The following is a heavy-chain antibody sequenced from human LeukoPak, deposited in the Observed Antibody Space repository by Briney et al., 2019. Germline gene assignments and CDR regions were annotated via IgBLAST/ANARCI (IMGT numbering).Heavy chain of an antibody. CDR3: ARDIYYDSSGYYGSAY. CDR1: GFTFSDYY. J-gene: IGHJ4*02. D-gene: IGHD3-22*01. Sequence: GGSLRLSCAASGFTFSDYYMSWIRQAPGKGLEWVSYISSSSSTIYYADSVKGRFTISRDNAKNSLYLQMNSLRAEDTAVYYCARDIYYDSSGYYGSAYWGQGTLVTVSS. CDR2: ISSSSSTI. V-gene: IGHV3-11*04.